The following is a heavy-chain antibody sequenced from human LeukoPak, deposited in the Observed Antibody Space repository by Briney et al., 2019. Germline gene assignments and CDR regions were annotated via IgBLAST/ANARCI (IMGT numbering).Heavy chain of an antibody. D-gene: IGHD1-26*01. CDR3: ARDQSGSYYGLDY. J-gene: IGHJ4*02. V-gene: IGHV1-69*05. CDR2: IIPILGTA. Sequence: ASVKVSCKASGGTFSSYAISWVRQAPGQGLEWMGGIIPILGTANYAQKFQGRVTITTDESTSTAYMELSSLRSEDTAVYYCARDQSGSYYGLDYWGQGTLVTVSS. CDR1: GGTFSSYA.